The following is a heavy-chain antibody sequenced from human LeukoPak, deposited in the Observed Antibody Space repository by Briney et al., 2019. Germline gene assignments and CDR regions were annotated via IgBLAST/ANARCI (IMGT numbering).Heavy chain of an antibody. V-gene: IGHV1-46*01. Sequence: GASVKVSCKASGGTFSSYAISWVRQAPGQGLEWMGIINPSGGSTSYAQKFQGRVTMTRDTSTSTVYMELSSLRSEDTAVYYCARRGVVDDAFDIWGQGTMVTVSS. CDR3: ARRGVVDDAFDI. CDR1: GGTFSSYA. D-gene: IGHD2-15*01. CDR2: INPSGGST. J-gene: IGHJ3*02.